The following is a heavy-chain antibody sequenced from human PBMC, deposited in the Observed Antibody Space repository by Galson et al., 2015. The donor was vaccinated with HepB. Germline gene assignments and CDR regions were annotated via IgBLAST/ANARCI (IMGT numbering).Heavy chain of an antibody. CDR3: TXLGDLSGYSSR. CDR2: IRSKDNNYAT. Sequence: SLRLSXXXXGXTXXXSAXXXXRQAXXKGPXXXXRIRSKDNNYATSYVPSLKGXFTISRDDSKNMAXLHMKSLKTEDTAVYYCTXLGDLSGYSSRWGQGTLXTVSS. V-gene: IGHV3-73*01. D-gene: IGHD6-13*01. J-gene: IGHJ4*02. CDR1: GXTXXXSA.